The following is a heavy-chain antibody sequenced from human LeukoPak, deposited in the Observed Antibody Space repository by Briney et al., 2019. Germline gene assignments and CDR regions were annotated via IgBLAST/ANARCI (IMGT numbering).Heavy chain of an antibody. J-gene: IGHJ4*02. CDR3: AKDRSMTTVTPFDN. Sequence: GGSLRLSCAASGFSFITYGIHWVRQAPGKVLEWVAFIRYDGSNRFYADSVRGRFTISRDNSKNTVYLQMNSLRAEDTAVYYCAKDRSMTTVTPFDNWGQGTLVAVSS. D-gene: IGHD4-17*01. CDR2: IRYDGSNR. V-gene: IGHV3-30*02. CDR1: GFSFITYG.